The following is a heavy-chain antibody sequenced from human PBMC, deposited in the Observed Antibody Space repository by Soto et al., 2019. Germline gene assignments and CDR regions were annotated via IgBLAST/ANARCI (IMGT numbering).Heavy chain of an antibody. Sequence: PSETLSLTCTVPGGSISSYYWSWIRQPAGKGLEWIGRIYASGSTNYNPSLKSRVTMSVDTSKTQFSLTLTSVTAADTAVYYCARARYYDWCFDLWGLGTPVTVSS. V-gene: IGHV4-4*07. J-gene: IGHJ4*02. CDR1: GGSISSYY. CDR2: IYASGST. CDR3: ARARYYDWCFDL. D-gene: IGHD3-9*01.